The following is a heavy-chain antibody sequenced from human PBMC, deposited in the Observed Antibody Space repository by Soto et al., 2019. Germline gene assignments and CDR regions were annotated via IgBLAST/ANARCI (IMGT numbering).Heavy chain of an antibody. CDR2: MYHTGST. CDR1: GTSVSSTYW. Sequence: QVQLRESGPRLVKSSGTLSLTCVVSGTSVSSTYWWTWVRQAPGKGLEWIGEMYHTGSTSYNPSLKSRVTMSIDKSKNEFPLKLTSVTAADTAIYYCSTLPPRIVVSVTEIIAWGRGTLVTVSS. V-gene: IGHV4-4*02. J-gene: IGHJ5*02. CDR3: STLPPRIVVSVTEIIA. D-gene: IGHD2-21*01.